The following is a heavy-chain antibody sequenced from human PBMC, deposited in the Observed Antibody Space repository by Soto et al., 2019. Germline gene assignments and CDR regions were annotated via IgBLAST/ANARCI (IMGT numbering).Heavy chain of an antibody. D-gene: IGHD6-19*01. CDR1: GGTFSSYA. Sequence: ASVKVSCKASGGTFSSYAISWVRQAPGQGLEWMGGIIPIFGTANYAQKFQGRVTITADESTSTAYTELSSLRSEDTAVYYCARGQWLVYYYGMDVWGQGATVTVSS. V-gene: IGHV1-69*13. J-gene: IGHJ6*02. CDR3: ARGQWLVYYYGMDV. CDR2: IIPIFGTA.